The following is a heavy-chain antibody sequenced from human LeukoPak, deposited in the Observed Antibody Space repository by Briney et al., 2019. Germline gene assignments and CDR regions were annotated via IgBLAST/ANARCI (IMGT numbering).Heavy chain of an antibody. CDR3: ARANNWNYFRPYYSYYFDY. Sequence: ASVKVSCKASGGTFSSYAISWVRQAPGQGLEWMGGIIPIFGTANYAQKFQGRVTITTDESTSTAYMELSSLRSEDTAVYYCARANNWNYFRPYYSYYFDYWGQGTLVTVSS. CDR1: GGTFSSYA. D-gene: IGHD1-7*01. V-gene: IGHV1-69*05. J-gene: IGHJ4*02. CDR2: IIPIFGTA.